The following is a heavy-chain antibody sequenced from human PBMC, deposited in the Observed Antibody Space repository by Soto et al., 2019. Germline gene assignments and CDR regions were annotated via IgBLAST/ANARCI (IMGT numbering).Heavy chain of an antibody. Sequence: QVQLVESGGGVVQPGRSLRLSCAASGFTFSSYGMHWVRQAPGKGLEWVAVISYDGINEDYADSVKGRFTISRDSSKNTLYLQMNSLRAEDTAVYYCAKDIVLMVYAGNFDYWGQGTLVTVSS. V-gene: IGHV3-30*18. CDR1: GFTFSSYG. CDR3: AKDIVLMVYAGNFDY. J-gene: IGHJ4*02. CDR2: ISYDGINE. D-gene: IGHD2-8*01.